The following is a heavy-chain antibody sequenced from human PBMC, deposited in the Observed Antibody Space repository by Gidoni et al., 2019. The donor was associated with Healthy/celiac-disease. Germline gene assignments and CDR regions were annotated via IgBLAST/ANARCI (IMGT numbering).Heavy chain of an antibody. CDR1: GGSISSSNW. J-gene: IGHJ6*02. Sequence: QVQLQESGPGLVKPSGTLSLTCAVSGGSISSSNWWSWVRQPPGKGLEWIGEIYHSGSTNYNPSLKSRVTISVDKSKNQFSLKLSSVTAADTAVYYCARVSSESYEPYYYGMDVWGQGTTVTVSS. V-gene: IGHV4-4*02. D-gene: IGHD5-12*01. CDR2: IYHSGST. CDR3: ARVSSESYEPYYYGMDV.